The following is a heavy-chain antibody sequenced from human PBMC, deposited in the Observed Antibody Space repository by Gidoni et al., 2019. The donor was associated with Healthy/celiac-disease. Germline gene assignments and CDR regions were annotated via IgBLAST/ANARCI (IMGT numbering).Heavy chain of an antibody. Sequence: QVQLVQSGAEVKKPGSSVKVSCTASGGTFSSYTISWVRQAPGQGLEWMGRIIPILGIANYAQKFQGRVTITADKSTSTAYMELSSLRSEDTAVYYCARGASAGYGMDVWGQGTTVTVSS. CDR1: GGTFSSYT. V-gene: IGHV1-69*02. CDR3: ARGASAGYGMDV. J-gene: IGHJ6*02. CDR2: IIPILGIA.